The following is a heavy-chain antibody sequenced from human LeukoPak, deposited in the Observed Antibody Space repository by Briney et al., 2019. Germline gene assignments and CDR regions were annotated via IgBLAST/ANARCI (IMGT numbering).Heavy chain of an antibody. D-gene: IGHD3-10*01. V-gene: IGHV1-18*01. CDR2: ISAYNGKT. J-gene: IGHJ4*02. CDR3: ARDVSYGSGSYYIDFALRNRFDY. CDR1: GYTFTSYG. Sequence: ASVKVSCKASGYTFTSYGISWVRQAPGQGVEWMGWISAYNGKTNYAQKLQGRVTMTTDTSTSTAYMELRSLRSDDTAVYYCARDVSYGSGSYYIDFALRNRFDYWGQGTLVTVSS.